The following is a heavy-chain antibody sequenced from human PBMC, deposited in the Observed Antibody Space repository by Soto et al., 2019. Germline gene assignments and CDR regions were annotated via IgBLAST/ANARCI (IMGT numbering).Heavy chain of an antibody. D-gene: IGHD2-15*01. J-gene: IGHJ6*03. CDR1: GFTFSSYA. CDR2: ISGSGGST. Sequence: GGSLRLSCAASGFTFSSYAMSWVRQAPGKGLEWVSAISGSGGSTYYADSVKGRFTISRDNSKNTLYLQMNSLRAEDTAVYYCALSGLGGYCSGGSCYGHYYYYYMDVWGKGTTGTVSS. CDR3: ALSGLGGYCSGGSCYGHYYYYYMDV. V-gene: IGHV3-23*01.